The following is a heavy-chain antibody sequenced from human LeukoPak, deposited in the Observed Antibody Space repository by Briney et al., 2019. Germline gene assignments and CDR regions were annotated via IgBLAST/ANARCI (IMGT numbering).Heavy chain of an antibody. Sequence: GRSLRLSCAASGFTFSSYAMHWVRQAPGKGLEWVAVISYDGSNKYYADSVKGRFTISRDNSKNTLYLQMNSLRAEDTAVYYCARDAIATTVPRGYYFDYWGQGTLVTVSS. D-gene: IGHD4-11*01. J-gene: IGHJ4*02. CDR1: GFTFSSYA. CDR3: ARDAIATTVPRGYYFDY. V-gene: IGHV3-30-3*01. CDR2: ISYDGSNK.